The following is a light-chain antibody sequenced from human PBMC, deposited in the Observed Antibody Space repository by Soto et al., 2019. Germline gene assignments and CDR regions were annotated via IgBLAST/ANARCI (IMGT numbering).Light chain of an antibody. V-gene: IGKV1-39*01. CDR2: GAS. CDR1: QTISRH. CDR3: QKSYSTPWT. Sequence: DFQLTESASCLCASAVGIFTISCRASQTISRHLNWFQHKPGKAPKLLIYGASTLIGGVPSRFSASGSGTDFTLTISSLQPEDFATYFCQKSYSTPWTFGQGTKVDIK. J-gene: IGKJ1*01.